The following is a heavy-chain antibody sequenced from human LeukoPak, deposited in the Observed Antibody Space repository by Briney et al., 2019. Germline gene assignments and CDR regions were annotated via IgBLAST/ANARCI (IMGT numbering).Heavy chain of an antibody. CDR2: IYYSGST. J-gene: IGHJ4*02. CDR1: GGSISSGDYY. Sequence: KPSETLSLTCTVSGGSISSGDYYWGWIRQPPGKGLEWIGYIYYSGSTYYNPSLKSRVTISVDTSKNQFSLKLSSVTAADTAVYYCARDGLYYDSPGSGYWGQGTLVTVSS. CDR3: ARDGLYYDSPGSGY. V-gene: IGHV4-30-4*08. D-gene: IGHD3-22*01.